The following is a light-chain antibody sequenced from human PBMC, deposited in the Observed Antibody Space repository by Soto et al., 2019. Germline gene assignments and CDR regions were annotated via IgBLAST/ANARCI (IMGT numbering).Light chain of an antibody. J-gene: IGKJ1*01. CDR2: GTF. V-gene: IGKV1-6*01. CDR1: QAIRTE. CDR3: LQDFKYPRT. Sequence: AIQMTQSPSSLSASVGDRVTITCRASQAIRTELGWYQQKPGKAPRLLIYGTFSLQSGAPSRFSGSGSGTDFTLTISGLQPDDVATYYCLQDFKYPRTFGQGTKVEVK.